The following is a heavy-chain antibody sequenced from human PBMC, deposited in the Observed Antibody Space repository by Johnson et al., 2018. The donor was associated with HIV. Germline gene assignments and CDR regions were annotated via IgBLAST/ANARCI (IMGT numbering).Heavy chain of an antibody. CDR3: AKDLAVVLPICFDV. D-gene: IGHD3-3*01. Sequence: VQLVESGGGVVRPGGSLRLSCAASGFTFDDYGMSWVRQAPGKGLEWVANIKQDGSGKYYADSVKGRFTISRDNSKNTLYLQMNSLSAEDTAVYYCAKDLAVVLPICFDVWGQGTVVTVSS. V-gene: IGHV3-7*01. CDR1: GFTFDDYG. J-gene: IGHJ3*01. CDR2: IKQDGSGK.